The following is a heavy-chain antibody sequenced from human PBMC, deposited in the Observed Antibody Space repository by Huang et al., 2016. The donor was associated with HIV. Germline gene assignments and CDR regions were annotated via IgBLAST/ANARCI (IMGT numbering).Heavy chain of an antibody. CDR3: ARTVIGSPENYFDF. CDR2: IDWEDDK. CDR1: GFSLSTSSMC. Sequence: QVTLRESGPALVTPTQTLTLTCTVSGFSLSTSSMCVSWIRQPPGKALAWLARIDWEDDKYYSTSLRARLTISKDTSKSQVLLRLANMDPEDTATYYCARTVIGSPENYFDFWGEGALVTVSS. V-gene: IGHV2-70*15. J-gene: IGHJ4*02. D-gene: IGHD2-2*01.